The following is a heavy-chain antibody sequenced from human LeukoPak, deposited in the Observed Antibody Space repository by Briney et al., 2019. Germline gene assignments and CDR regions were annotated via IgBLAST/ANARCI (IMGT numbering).Heavy chain of an antibody. CDR3: AKAKWELRGAFNI. CDR2: ISYEGSNE. J-gene: IGHJ3*02. CDR1: GFTFSSYG. Sequence: PGGSLRLSCAASGFTFSSYGMHWVRQAPGKGLEWVAVISYEGSNEYYADSVKGRFTISRDNTKNTLYLQMNSLRAEGTAIYYCAKAKWELRGAFNIWGQGTMVTVSS. D-gene: IGHD1-26*01. V-gene: IGHV3-30*18.